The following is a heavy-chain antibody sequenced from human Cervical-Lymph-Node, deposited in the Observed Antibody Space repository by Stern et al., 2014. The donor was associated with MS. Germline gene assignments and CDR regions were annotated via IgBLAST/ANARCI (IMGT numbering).Heavy chain of an antibody. D-gene: IGHD6-19*01. V-gene: IGHV4-59*01. CDR3: AREAVAGPFDY. Sequence: QVQLQESGPGLVKPSETLSLTCTVSGGSISSYYWSWIRQPPGKGLEWIGYIYYSGSTNYNPSLKSRVTISVDTSKNQFSLKLSSVTAADTAVYYCAREAVAGPFDYWGQGTLVTVSS. CDR2: IYYSGST. J-gene: IGHJ4*02. CDR1: GGSISSYY.